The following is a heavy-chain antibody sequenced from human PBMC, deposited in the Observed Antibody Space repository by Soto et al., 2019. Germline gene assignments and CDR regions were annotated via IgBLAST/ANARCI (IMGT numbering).Heavy chain of an antibody. V-gene: IGHV2-5*02. D-gene: IGHD4-17*01. Sequence: QITLKESGPTLVKPTQTLTLTCTFSGFSLSTSGVGVGWIRQPPGKALEWLALVYLDNDKRYSPSLKSRRTTTQDTYNNQEVLTLTNVDPVDTATYYCAHRTTVTALDYWGQGTLVPVSS. CDR2: VYLDNDK. CDR1: GFSLSTSGVG. CDR3: AHRTTVTALDY. J-gene: IGHJ4*02.